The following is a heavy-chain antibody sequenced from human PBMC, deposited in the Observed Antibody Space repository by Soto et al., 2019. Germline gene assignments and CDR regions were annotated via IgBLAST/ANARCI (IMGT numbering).Heavy chain of an antibody. CDR2: VTGSGDGT. D-gene: IGHD3-16*02. CDR1: GFTFSNYA. J-gene: IGHJ5*02. V-gene: IGHV3-23*01. CDR3: TKASGAYLSFPWFDP. Sequence: GGSLRLSCAVSGFTFSNYAMNWVRQTPGQEPEWVASVTGSGDGTFYADSVKGRFSISRDNSNNTLYLQMNSLRGEDTAVYYCTKASGAYLSFPWFDPWGLGTLVTVSS.